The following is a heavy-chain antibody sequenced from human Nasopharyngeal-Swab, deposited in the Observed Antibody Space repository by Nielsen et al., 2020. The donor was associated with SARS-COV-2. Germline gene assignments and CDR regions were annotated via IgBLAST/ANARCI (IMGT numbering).Heavy chain of an antibody. CDR2: IRSKANSYAT. Sequence: GESLKISCAASGFTFSGSAMHWVRQASGKGLEWVGRIRSKANSYATAYAASVKGRFTISRDDSKNTAYLQMNSLKTEDTAVYYCTRLRYSSGLDYWGQGTLVTVPS. V-gene: IGHV3-73*01. J-gene: IGHJ4*02. D-gene: IGHD6-25*01. CDR1: GFTFSGSA. CDR3: TRLRYSSGLDY.